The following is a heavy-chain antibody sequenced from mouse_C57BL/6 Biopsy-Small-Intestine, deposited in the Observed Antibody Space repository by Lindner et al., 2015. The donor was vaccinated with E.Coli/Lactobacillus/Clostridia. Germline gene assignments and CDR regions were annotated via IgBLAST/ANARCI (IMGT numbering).Heavy chain of an antibody. CDR2: INSYTENT. CDR1: GYSFKSYA. Sequence: SVKVSCKASGYSFKSYAISWVRQAPGQGLGWMGWINSYTENTDYAREFQGRVTITIETSTNTVHMELRSLTSDDTAVYYCARERYDSLNPRTVYFDSWGQGTLVTVSS. CDR3: ARERYDSLNPRTVYFDS. D-gene: IGHD2-3*01. V-gene: IGHV14-1*02. J-gene: IGHJ2*01.